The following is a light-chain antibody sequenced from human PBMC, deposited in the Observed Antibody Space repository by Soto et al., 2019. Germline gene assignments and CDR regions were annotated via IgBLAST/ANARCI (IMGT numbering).Light chain of an antibody. CDR1: SSDVGGYNY. CDR3: SSYTSSSTGGYV. V-gene: IGLV2-14*01. J-gene: IGLJ1*01. Sequence: QSALTQPASVSGSPGQSITISCAGTSSDVGGYNYVSWYQQHPGKAPKLLIYEVSNRPSGVSNRFSGSKSGNTASLTISGLQAEDEADYYCSSYTSSSTGGYVFGTGTKLPVL. CDR2: EVS.